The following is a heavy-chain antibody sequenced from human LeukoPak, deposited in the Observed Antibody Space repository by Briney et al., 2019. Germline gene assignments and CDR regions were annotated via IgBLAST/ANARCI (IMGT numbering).Heavy chain of an antibody. Sequence: SETLSLTCAVYGGSFSGYYWSWIRQPPGKGLEWIGEINHSGSTNYNPSLKSRVTISVDTSKNQFSLKLSSVTAADTAVYYCARGLGRDGRSWLARFGYWGQGTLVTVSS. V-gene: IGHV4-34*01. CDR3: ARGLGRDGRSWLARFGY. J-gene: IGHJ4*02. CDR1: GGSFSGYY. D-gene: IGHD6-19*01. CDR2: INHSGST.